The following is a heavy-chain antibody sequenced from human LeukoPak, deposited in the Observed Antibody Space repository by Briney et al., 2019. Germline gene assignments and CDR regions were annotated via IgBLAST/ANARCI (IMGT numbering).Heavy chain of an antibody. CDR1: GYTFTSYY. D-gene: IGHD4-17*01. Sequence: ASVKVSCKTSGYTFTSYYIHWVRQAPGQGLEWMGIINPSGGSTSYAQKFQGRVTMTRDTSPSTVYMYLSSLRSEDTAVYYCARDSLYGVVDYWGQGTLVTVSS. CDR3: ARDSLYGVVDY. J-gene: IGHJ4*02. V-gene: IGHV1-46*01. CDR2: INPSGGST.